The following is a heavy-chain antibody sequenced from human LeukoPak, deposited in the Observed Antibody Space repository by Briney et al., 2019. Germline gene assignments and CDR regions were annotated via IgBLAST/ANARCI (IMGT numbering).Heavy chain of an antibody. J-gene: IGHJ4*02. CDR1: GFTFSAYY. V-gene: IGHV3-11*01. D-gene: IGHD2-21*02. Sequence: GGSLRLSCAASGFTFSAYYMSWVRQAPGKGLEWVSYISSSGSTIYYADSVKGRFTISRDNAKNLLYLQMHSLRPGDTAVYYCVREDTPATANYWGQGTLVTISS. CDR2: ISSSGSTI. CDR3: VREDTPATANY.